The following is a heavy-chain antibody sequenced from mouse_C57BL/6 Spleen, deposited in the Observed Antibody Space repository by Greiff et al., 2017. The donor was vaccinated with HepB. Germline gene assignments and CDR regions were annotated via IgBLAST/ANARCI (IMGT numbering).Heavy chain of an antibody. CDR1: GYAFSSSW. J-gene: IGHJ2*01. Sequence: VQLQESGPELVKPGASVKISCKASGYAFSSSWMNWVKQRPGKGLEWIGRIYPGDGDTNYNGKFKGKATLTADKSSSTAYMQLSSLTSEDSAVYFCARRVIYDGYLFDYWGQGTTLTVSS. CDR2: IYPGDGDT. D-gene: IGHD2-3*01. V-gene: IGHV1-82*01. CDR3: ARRVIYDGYLFDY.